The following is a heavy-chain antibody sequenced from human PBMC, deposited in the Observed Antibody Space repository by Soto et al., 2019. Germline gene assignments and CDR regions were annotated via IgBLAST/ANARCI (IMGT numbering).Heavy chain of an antibody. V-gene: IGHV3-21*04. J-gene: IGHJ3*02. CDR2: ISSSAVYI. Sequence: GSLRLSCAASGFNFITYSLSWVRQAPGKGLEWVASISSSAVYIDYADSVKGRFAISRDNSKNTLYLQMNSLRAEDTAVYYCARHPSRHAFDIWGQGTMVTVSS. CDR1: GFNFITYS. CDR3: ARHPSRHAFDI.